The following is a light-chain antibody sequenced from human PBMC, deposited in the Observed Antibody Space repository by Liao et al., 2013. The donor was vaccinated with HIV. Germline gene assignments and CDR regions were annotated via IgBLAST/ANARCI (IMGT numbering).Light chain of an antibody. Sequence: SYELTQPPSVSVAPGKTARITCGGNNIGSKSVHWYQQKPGQAPVLVIYYDSDRPSGIPERFSGSNSGNTATLTISGTQAMDEADYYCHVWDSSSDHVLFGGGTKLTVL. J-gene: IGLJ2*01. CDR2: YDS. V-gene: IGLV3-21*01. CDR3: HVWDSSSDHVL. CDR1: NIGSKS.